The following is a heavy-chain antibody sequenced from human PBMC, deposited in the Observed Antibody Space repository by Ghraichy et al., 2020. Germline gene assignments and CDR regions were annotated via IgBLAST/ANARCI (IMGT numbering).Heavy chain of an antibody. D-gene: IGHD3-22*01. CDR2: LYRGGDT. V-gene: IGHV3-66*01. CDR3: ARFYYDTTGYHPFYWYYDL. Sequence: GGSLRLSCAASGFIVSSKYMNWVRQTPGKGLEWLSVLYRGGDTLYADSVRGRFTISRDDSKNTLHLQMNSLRVEDTGVYYCARFYYDTTGYHPFYWYYDLWGRGTVVTVSS. J-gene: IGHJ2*01. CDR1: GFIVSSKY.